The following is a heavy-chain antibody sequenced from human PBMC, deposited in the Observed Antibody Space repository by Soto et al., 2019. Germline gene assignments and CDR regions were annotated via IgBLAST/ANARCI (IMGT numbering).Heavy chain of an antibody. Sequence: GGSLRLSCAASGFTFSSYSMNWVRQAPGKGLEWVSSISSSSSYIYYADSVKGRFTISRDNAKNTLYLQMNSLRAEDTAVYYCAKPFRGSTAMVNFDYWGQGTLVTVSS. J-gene: IGHJ4*02. D-gene: IGHD5-18*01. CDR2: ISSSSSYI. CDR1: GFTFSSYS. CDR3: AKPFRGSTAMVNFDY. V-gene: IGHV3-21*04.